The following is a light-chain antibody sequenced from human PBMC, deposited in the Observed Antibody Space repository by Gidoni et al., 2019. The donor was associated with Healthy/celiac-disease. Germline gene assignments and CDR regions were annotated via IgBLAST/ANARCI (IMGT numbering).Light chain of an antibody. CDR2: GAS. Sequence: DIVLTQSPGSLSLSPGHSATLSCSASQSISNSQLAWYQRKPGQAPRPLMDGASSRSTGIPDRFSGSGSGTDFTLTISRLEPEDFAVYYCQHFGNFGGWTKVE. CDR3: QHFGN. CDR1: QSISNSQ. V-gene: IGKV3-20*01. J-gene: IGKJ4*01.